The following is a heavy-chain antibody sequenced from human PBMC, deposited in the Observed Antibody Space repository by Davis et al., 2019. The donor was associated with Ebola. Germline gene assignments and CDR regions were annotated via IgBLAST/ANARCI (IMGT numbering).Heavy chain of an antibody. V-gene: IGHV2-26*01. CDR2: IFSNDEK. CDR3: ARFPLVVPAPYPSVMATDYYYYGMDV. D-gene: IGHD2-2*01. CDR1: GFSLSNARMG. J-gene: IGHJ6*02. Sequence: SGPTLVKPTETLTLTCTVSGFSLSNARMGVSWIRQPPGKALEWLAHIFSNDEKSYSTSLKSRLTISKDTSKSQVVLTVTNMDPVDTATYYCARFPLVVPAPYPSVMATDYYYYGMDVWGQGTTVTVSS.